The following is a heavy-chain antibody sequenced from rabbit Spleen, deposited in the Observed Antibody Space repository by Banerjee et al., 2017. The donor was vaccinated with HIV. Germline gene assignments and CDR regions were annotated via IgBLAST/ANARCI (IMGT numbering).Heavy chain of an antibody. J-gene: IGHJ6*01. CDR2: IAGSSTGFT. V-gene: IGHV1S40*01. D-gene: IGHD1-1*01. CDR1: GFSFSSSDY. Sequence: QSLEESGGGLVKPEGSLTLTCKASGFSFSSSDYICWVRQAPGKGLEWISCIAGSSTGFTYSATWAKGRFTISKTSSTTVTLQMTSLTVADTATYFCARDTSSSFSSYGMDLWGPGTLVTVS. CDR3: ARDTSSSFSSYGMDL.